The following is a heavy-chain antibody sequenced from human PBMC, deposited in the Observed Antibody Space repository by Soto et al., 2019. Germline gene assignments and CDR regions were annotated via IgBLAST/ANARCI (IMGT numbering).Heavy chain of an antibody. CDR1: GFTFSSYV. J-gene: IGHJ4*02. CDR2: VSGSGASI. V-gene: IGHV3-23*01. D-gene: IGHD2-15*01. CDR3: AKDGLGSCTGGTCYGSDY. Sequence: EVQLLESGGNLVQPGGSLRLSCPASGFTFSSYVMSWVRQPPGKGLEWVSTVSGSGASIYDADSGKGRFTISRDNSKNTVYLQMNSLRAEDTAVYYCAKDGLGSCTGGTCYGSDYWGQGTLVTVSS.